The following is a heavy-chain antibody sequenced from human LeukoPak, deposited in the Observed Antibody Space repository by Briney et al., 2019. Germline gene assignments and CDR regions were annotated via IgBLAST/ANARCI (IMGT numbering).Heavy chain of an antibody. CDR1: GGSISGYY. D-gene: IGHD5/OR15-5a*01. CDR3: ARGDSTNQDGDYYGLDV. J-gene: IGHJ6*02. Sequence: PSETLSLTCTVSGGSISGYYWSWIRQSAGKELEWIGRIYSSGTTNCNPSLKSRATMSVDTSKNHFSLILTSVNAADTAVYYCARGDSTNQDGDYYGLDVWGQGTTVTVSS. V-gene: IGHV4-4*07. CDR2: IYSSGTT.